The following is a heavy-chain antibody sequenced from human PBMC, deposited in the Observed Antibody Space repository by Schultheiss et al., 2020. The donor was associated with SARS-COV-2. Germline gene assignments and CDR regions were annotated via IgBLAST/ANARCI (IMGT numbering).Heavy chain of an antibody. J-gene: IGHJ6*02. CDR1: GGSVSSGSYY. CDR2: IYYSGST. CDR3: ARGARYYGMDV. Sequence: SETLSLTCTVSGGSVSSGSYYWSWIRQPPGKGLEWIGYIYYSGSTYYNPSLKSRVTISVDTSKNQFSLKLSSVTAADTAVYYCARGARYYGMDVWGQGTTVTVSS. D-gene: IGHD5-12*01. V-gene: IGHV4-61*01.